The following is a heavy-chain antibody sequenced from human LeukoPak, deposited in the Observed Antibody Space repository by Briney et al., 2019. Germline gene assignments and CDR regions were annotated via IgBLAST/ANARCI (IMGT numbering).Heavy chain of an antibody. CDR1: GFTFSSYE. J-gene: IGHJ4*02. D-gene: IGHD3-16*02. CDR3: ARDRYDYVWGSYRRPFHFDY. V-gene: IGHV3-48*03. CDR2: ISSSRSTI. Sequence: GGSLRLSCAASGFTFSSYEMNWVRQAPGKGLEWVSYISSSRSTIYYADSVKGRFTISRDNAKNSLYPQMNSLRAEDTAVYYCARDRYDYVWGSYRRPFHFDYWGQGTLVTVSS.